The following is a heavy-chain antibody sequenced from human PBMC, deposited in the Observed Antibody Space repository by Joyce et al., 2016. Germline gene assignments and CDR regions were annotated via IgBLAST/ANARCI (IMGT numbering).Heavy chain of an antibody. CDR3: SRDDDDPFDY. Sequence: EVQLVETGGALVQPGGSLRLSCEGSGFIFRDFRLHWVRQVPGKSPVWIAYINKDGSSTLYAESVKGRFSVSRDNTKNMLFLEMKSLRAEDTAVYYCSRDDDDPFDYWGRGTLVTVAS. D-gene: IGHD3-3*01. CDR2: INKDGSST. J-gene: IGHJ4*02. CDR1: GFIFRDFR. V-gene: IGHV3-74*01.